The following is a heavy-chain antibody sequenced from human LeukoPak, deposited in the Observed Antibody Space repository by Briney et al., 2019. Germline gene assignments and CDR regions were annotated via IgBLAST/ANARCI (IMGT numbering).Heavy chain of an antibody. CDR3: ARCPSSGYDRFDY. J-gene: IGHJ4*02. D-gene: IGHD5-12*01. Sequence: SETLSLTCAVSGGSISSGGYSWSWIRQPPGKGLEWIGYIYHSGSTYYNPSLKSRVTISVDRSKNQFSLKLSSVTAADTAVYYCARCPSSGYDRFDYWGQGTLGTVSS. CDR2: IYHSGST. V-gene: IGHV4-30-2*01. CDR1: GGSISSGGYS.